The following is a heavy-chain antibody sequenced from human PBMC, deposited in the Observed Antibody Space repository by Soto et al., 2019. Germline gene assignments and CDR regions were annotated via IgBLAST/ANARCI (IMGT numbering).Heavy chain of an antibody. CDR3: AKAASTGGRITMIVVVPPDY. CDR2: ISGSGGST. Sequence: GGSLRLSCAASGFTFSSYAMSWVRQAQGKGLEWVSAISGSGGSTYYADSVKGRFTISRDNSKNTLYLQMNSLRAEDTAVYYCAKAASTGGRITMIVVVPPDYWGQGTLVTVSS. J-gene: IGHJ4*02. D-gene: IGHD3-22*01. CDR1: GFTFSSYA. V-gene: IGHV3-23*01.